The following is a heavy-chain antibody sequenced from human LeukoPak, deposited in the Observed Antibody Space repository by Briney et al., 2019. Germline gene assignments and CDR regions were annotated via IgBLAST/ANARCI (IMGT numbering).Heavy chain of an antibody. Sequence: PGGSLRLSCAASGFTFNTYAMNWARQAPGKGLEWVSSISSGSKYTYYADSVKGRFTISRDNAKNSLFLQMNSLRAEDTAVYYCTNFETISATWFEPWGQGTLVTVSS. D-gene: IGHD1/OR15-1a*01. J-gene: IGHJ5*02. CDR3: TNFETISATWFEP. V-gene: IGHV3-21*01. CDR1: GFTFNTYA. CDR2: ISSGSKYT.